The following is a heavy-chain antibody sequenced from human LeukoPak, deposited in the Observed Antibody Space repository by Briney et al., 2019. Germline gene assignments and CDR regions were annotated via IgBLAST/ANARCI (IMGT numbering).Heavy chain of an antibody. J-gene: IGHJ4*02. D-gene: IGHD6-13*01. Sequence: GGSLRLSCAASGLTFSTYGMHWVRQAPGKGLEWVSAIWYDGKNQYYADSVKGRFTISRDNSKNTVYLQMDSLRAEDTAVYYCAKAGGLIASTGIDFWGQGTLVTVSS. CDR1: GLTFSTYG. CDR3: AKAGGLIASTGIDF. CDR2: IWYDGKNQ. V-gene: IGHV3-33*06.